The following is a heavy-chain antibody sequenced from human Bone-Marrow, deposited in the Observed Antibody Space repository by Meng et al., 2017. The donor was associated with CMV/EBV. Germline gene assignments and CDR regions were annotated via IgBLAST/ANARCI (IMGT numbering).Heavy chain of an antibody. Sequence: ISSSNWWSWVRQPPGKGLEWIGEIYHSGSTNYNPSLQSRVTISEDKSKNQFSLKLSSVTAADTAVYYCAREMDYYDSTGVAGAFDIWGQGTMVTVSS. CDR1: ISSSNW. CDR3: AREMDYYDSTGVAGAFDI. J-gene: IGHJ3*02. CDR2: IYHSGST. D-gene: IGHD3-22*01. V-gene: IGHV4-4*02.